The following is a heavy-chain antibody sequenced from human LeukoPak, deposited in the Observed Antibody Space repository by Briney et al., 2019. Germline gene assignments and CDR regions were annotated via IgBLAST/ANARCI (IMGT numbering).Heavy chain of an antibody. J-gene: IGHJ4*02. V-gene: IGHV4-61*02. CDR1: GGSISSGSYY. CDR2: IYTSGTT. Sequence: PSETLSLTCTVSGGSISSGSYYWSWIRQPAGKGLEWIGRIYTSGTTTYNPSLKSRVTISVDTSKNQFSLKLSSVTAADTAMYYCARETGDAYVDYFDYWGQGTQVTVPS. D-gene: IGHD5-24*01. CDR3: ARETGDAYVDYFDY.